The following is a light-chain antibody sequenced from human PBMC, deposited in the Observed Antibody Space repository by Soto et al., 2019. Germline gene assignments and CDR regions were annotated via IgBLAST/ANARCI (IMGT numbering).Light chain of an antibody. CDR1: ETVSSY. CDR3: LHRMNWTLT. J-gene: IGKJ5*01. V-gene: IGKV3-11*01. Sequence: IVLTQSPVTLSLSPGDRATLSCRASETVSSYLLWYQQKHGKDPRLLIYDASKRDTGIPDRFSGSGSETDGTLTISSLETEDFGVYYCLHRMNWTLTFGQGTRLEIK. CDR2: DAS.